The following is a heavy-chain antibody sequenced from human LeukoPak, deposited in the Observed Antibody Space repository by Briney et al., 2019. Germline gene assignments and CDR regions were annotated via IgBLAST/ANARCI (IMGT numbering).Heavy chain of an antibody. V-gene: IGHV4-59*11. CDR3: ARSQLGRFYHFYYYMDV. J-gene: IGHJ6*03. CDR1: GDSITSHY. D-gene: IGHD3-10*01. Sequence: PSETLSLTCTVSGDSITSHYWSWIRQPPGKGLEWIGYIHYSGSSNYNPSLQSRVTISLDTSKNQFSLKLSSVTAADTAVYYCARSQLGRFYHFYYYMDVWGKGTTVTVSS. CDR2: IHYSGSS.